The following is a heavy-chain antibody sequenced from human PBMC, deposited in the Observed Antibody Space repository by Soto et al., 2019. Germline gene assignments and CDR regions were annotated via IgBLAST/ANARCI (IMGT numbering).Heavy chain of an antibody. CDR3: ARDARYIAAAGTFDYYYMDV. Sequence: SETLSLTCTVSGGSISSYYWSWIRQPPGKGLDWIGYIYYSGSTNYNPSLKSRVTISVDTSKNQFSLKLSSVTAADTAVYYCARDARYIAAAGTFDYYYMDVWGKGTTVTVSS. J-gene: IGHJ6*03. CDR2: IYYSGST. V-gene: IGHV4-59*01. D-gene: IGHD6-13*01. CDR1: GGSISSYY.